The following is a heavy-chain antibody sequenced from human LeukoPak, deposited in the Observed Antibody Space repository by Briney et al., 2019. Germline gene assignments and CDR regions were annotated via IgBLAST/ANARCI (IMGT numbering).Heavy chain of an antibody. J-gene: IGHJ4*02. Sequence: GGSLRLSCAASGFTFSSYSMKWVRQAPGKGLEWVSSISSSSSYIYYADSVKGRFTISRDNAKNSLYLQMNSLRAEDTAVYYCARVGGCSSTSCYADYWGQGTLVTVSS. CDR1: GFTFSSYS. CDR2: ISSSSSYI. CDR3: ARVGGCSSTSCYADY. V-gene: IGHV3-21*01. D-gene: IGHD2-2*01.